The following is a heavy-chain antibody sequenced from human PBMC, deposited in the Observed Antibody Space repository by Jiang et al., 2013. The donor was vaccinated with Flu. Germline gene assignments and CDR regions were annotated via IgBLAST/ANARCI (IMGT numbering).Heavy chain of an antibody. V-gene: IGHV1-69*01. CDR3: ASGEYQLLWPLDYYYGMDV. D-gene: IGHD2-2*01. J-gene: IGHJ6*02. Sequence: SGAEVKKPGVLGEGLLQGFWRHFSSYAISWVRQAPGQGLEWMGGIIPIFGTANYAQKFQGRVTITADESTSTAYMELSSLRSEDTAVYYCASGEYQLLWPLDYYYGMDVWGQGTTVTVSS. CDR1: RHFSSYA. CDR2: IIPIFGTA.